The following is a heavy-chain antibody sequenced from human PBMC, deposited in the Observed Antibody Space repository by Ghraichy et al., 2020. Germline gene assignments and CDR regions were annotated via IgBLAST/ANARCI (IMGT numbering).Heavy chain of an antibody. D-gene: IGHD6-19*01. J-gene: IGHJ4*02. CDR2: INHSGST. Sequence: SETLSLTCAVYGGSFSGYYWSWIRQPPGKGLEWIGEINHSGSTNYNPSLKSRVTISVDTSKNQFSLKLSSVTAADTAVYYCARDRRYYSSYLGVDYWGQGTLVTVSS. CDR1: GGSFSGYY. V-gene: IGHV4-34*01. CDR3: ARDRRYYSSYLGVDY.